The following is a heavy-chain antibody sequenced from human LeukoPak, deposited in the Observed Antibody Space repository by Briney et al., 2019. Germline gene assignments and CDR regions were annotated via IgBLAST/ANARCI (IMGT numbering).Heavy chain of an antibody. J-gene: IGHJ4*02. CDR1: GFVFSIYT. V-gene: IGHV3-64D*06. D-gene: IGHD3-16*01. CDR3: VEDFGRVRGTPDS. CDR2: ISGSGNGFSI. Sequence: AGGSLRLSCSASGFVFSIYTMYWVRQTPGKGPEYVSTISGSGNGFSIYYADSVKGRFTISRDDSKSILYLQMNGLRSEDTAVYYCVEDFGRVRGTPDSWGQGTLVTVSS.